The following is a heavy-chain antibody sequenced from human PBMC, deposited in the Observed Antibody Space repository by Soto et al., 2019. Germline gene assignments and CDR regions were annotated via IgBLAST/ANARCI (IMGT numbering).Heavy chain of an antibody. Sequence: SETLSLTCTVSGGSISSSSYYWGWIRQPPGKGLEWIGSIYYSGSTYYNPSLKSRVTISVDTSKNQFSLKLSSVTAADTAVYYCASLDIVATIFFGYWGQGTLVTVSS. J-gene: IGHJ4*02. D-gene: IGHD5-12*01. CDR3: ASLDIVATIFFGY. CDR1: GGSISSSSYY. V-gene: IGHV4-39*01. CDR2: IYYSGST.